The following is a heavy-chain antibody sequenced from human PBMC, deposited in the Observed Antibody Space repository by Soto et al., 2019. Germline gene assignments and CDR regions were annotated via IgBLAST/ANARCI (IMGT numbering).Heavy chain of an antibody. Sequence: PGGSLRLSCAASGFTFSTCAINWVRQAPGKGLEWVSCITGSGGNTYYADSVKGRFTISRDNSKNTLYLQLNSLRAGDTALYYCAKGDGSGCSSAFHYWGQGTLVTVSS. V-gene: IGHV3-23*01. D-gene: IGHD3-10*01. CDR2: ITGSGGNT. J-gene: IGHJ4*02. CDR1: GFTFSTCA. CDR3: AKGDGSGCSSAFHY.